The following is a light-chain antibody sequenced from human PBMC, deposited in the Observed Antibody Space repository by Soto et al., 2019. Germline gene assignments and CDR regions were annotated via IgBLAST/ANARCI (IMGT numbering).Light chain of an antibody. Sequence: QSALTQPASVSGSPGQSITISCTGTSSDVGRYNYVSWYQQHPGKAPKLMIYEVSNRPSGVSNRFSGSKSGSTASLTISGLQAEDEADYYCSSYTSSSTEVFGGGTQLTVL. CDR2: EVS. CDR1: SSDVGRYNY. J-gene: IGLJ3*02. CDR3: SSYTSSSTEV. V-gene: IGLV2-14*01.